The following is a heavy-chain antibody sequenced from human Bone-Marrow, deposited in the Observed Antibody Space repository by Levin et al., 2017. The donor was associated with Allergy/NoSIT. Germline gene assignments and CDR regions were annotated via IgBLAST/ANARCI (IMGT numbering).Heavy chain of an antibody. V-gene: IGHV1-2*02. CDR2: MDPKNGDT. J-gene: IGHJ4*02. CDR3: VRGSQVGVIAGDPGKYDY. Sequence: GASVKVSCKASGSTFTGYYMHWVRQAPGQGLEWMGWMDPKNGDTKYAQKFQGRVTLSRDTSIRTAFMDLSRLGFDDTAMYYCVRGSQVGVIAGDPGKYDYWGQGTLVTVSS. CDR1: GSTFTGYY. D-gene: IGHD3-16*02.